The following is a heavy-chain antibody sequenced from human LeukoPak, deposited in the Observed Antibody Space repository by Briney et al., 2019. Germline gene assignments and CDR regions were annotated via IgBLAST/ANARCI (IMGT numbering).Heavy chain of an antibody. CDR2: ISCYNGDT. D-gene: IGHD3-22*01. CDR1: GYTFSNDG. Sequence: ASVNVSCKASGYTFSNDGISWVRQAPGQGVEWMGWISCYNGDTKYAQKFQGRVTMTTDTSTSTTYMELRSLRSDDTAVYYCARDNPYYYLYWGQGTLVTVSS. V-gene: IGHV1-18*01. J-gene: IGHJ4*02. CDR3: ARDNPYYYLY.